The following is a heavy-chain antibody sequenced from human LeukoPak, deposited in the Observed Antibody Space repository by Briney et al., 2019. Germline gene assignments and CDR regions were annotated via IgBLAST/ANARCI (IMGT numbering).Heavy chain of an antibody. D-gene: IGHD5-18*01. V-gene: IGHV3-9*01. CDR2: ISWNSGSI. J-gene: IGHJ4*02. CDR3: AKGHTYGLGESYLDF. CDR1: GYTFDDYA. Sequence: PGGSLRLSCEASGYTFDDYAMHWVRQAPGKGLEWVSAISWNSGSIGYADSVKGRFTISRDNGKNSLYLQMNSLRTEDTALYYCAKGHTYGLGESYLDFWGQGTLVSVPQ.